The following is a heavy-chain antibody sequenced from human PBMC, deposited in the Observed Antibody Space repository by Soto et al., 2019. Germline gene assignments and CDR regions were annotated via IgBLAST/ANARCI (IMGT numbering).Heavy chain of an antibody. CDR1: GGSISSYY. D-gene: IGHD5-18*01. J-gene: IGHJ6*03. CDR3: ARSGYSYGLPDYYYYYMDV. CDR2: IYYSGST. Sequence: QVQLQESGPGLVKPSETLSLTCTVSGGSISSYYWSWIRQPPGKGLAWIGYIYYSGSTNYNPSLKSRVTISVDTSKNQFSLKLSSVTAAYTAVYYCARSGYSYGLPDYYYYYMDVWGKGTTVTVSS. V-gene: IGHV4-59*08.